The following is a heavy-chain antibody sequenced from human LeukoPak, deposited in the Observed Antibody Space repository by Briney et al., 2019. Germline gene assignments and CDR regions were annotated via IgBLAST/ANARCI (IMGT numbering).Heavy chain of an antibody. J-gene: IGHJ4*02. Sequence: GGSLRLSCAASGFTFSSYAMLWVRQAPGKGLEWVAVISYDGSNKYYADSVKGRFTISRDNSKNTLYLQMNSLRAEDTAVYYCARARGGYSYGYHFDYWGQGTLVTVSS. CDR2: ISYDGSNK. CDR1: GFTFSSYA. D-gene: IGHD5-18*01. V-gene: IGHV3-30*04. CDR3: ARARGGYSYGYHFDY.